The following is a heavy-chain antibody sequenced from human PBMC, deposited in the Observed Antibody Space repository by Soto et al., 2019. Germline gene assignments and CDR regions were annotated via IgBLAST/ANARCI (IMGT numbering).Heavy chain of an antibody. CDR2: IIPIFGTA. Sequence: QVQLVQSGAEVKKPGSSVKVSCKASGGTFSSYAISWVRQAPGQGLEWMGGIIPIFGTANYAQKFQGRVTITADESTITAYMELSSLRSEDTAVYYCARDGRYYDSSGYYLGYWGQGTLVTVSS. J-gene: IGHJ4*02. V-gene: IGHV1-69*12. CDR3: ARDGRYYDSSGYYLGY. CDR1: GGTFSSYA. D-gene: IGHD3-22*01.